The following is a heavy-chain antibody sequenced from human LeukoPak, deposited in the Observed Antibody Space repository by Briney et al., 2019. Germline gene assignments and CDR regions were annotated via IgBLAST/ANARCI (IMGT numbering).Heavy chain of an antibody. J-gene: IGHJ4*02. V-gene: IGHV1-2*02. Sequence: ASVKVSCKASGYTFTGHYLHWMRQAPGQGLEWMGWISPSGGTQYAQKFQGRVTMTRDTSASTAYMELSGLRSDDAAVYYCARDGYGGNSFDSWGQGTLVTVSS. CDR1: GYTFTGHY. CDR2: ISPSGGT. D-gene: IGHD4-23*01. CDR3: ARDGYGGNSFDS.